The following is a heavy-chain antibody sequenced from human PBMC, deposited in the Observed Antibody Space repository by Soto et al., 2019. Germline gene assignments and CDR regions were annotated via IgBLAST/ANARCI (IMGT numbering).Heavy chain of an antibody. CDR1: GGSISSGGYY. Sequence: SETLSLTCTVSGGSISSGGYYWSCMRQHPGKGLEWIGYIYYSGSTYYNPSLKSRVTISVDTSKNQFSLKLSSVTAADTAVYYCARRIVVVPAAILDYYYGMDVWGQGTTVTVSS. CDR2: IYYSGST. V-gene: IGHV4-31*03. CDR3: ARRIVVVPAAILDYYYGMDV. J-gene: IGHJ6*02. D-gene: IGHD2-2*02.